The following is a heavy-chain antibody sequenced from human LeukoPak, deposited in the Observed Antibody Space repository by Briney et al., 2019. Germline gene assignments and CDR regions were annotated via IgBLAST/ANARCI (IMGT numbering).Heavy chain of an antibody. CDR1: GGSISSYY. CDR2: IYYSGSA. D-gene: IGHD5-12*01. Sequence: SETLSLTCTFSGGSISSYYWSWIRQPPGKGLEWIAYIYYSGSANYNPSLKSRVTMSVDTSKIQFSLHLSSVTAADTAVYYCARWSDINHAFDVWGQGTMVTVSS. J-gene: IGHJ3*01. CDR3: ARWSDINHAFDV. V-gene: IGHV4-59*01.